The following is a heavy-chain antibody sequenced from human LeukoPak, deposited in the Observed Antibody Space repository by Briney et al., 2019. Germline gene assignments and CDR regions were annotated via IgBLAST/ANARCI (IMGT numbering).Heavy chain of an antibody. Sequence: GGSLRLSCAASGFTFNRYAMSWVRQAQGKGLEWVSAITDSGDSTYHADSVKGRFTISRDNSQNTLSLQMNSLRAEDPAVYYCAKGSAASRPYYFHPWGQGTLVTVSS. CDR3: AKGSAASRPYYFHP. V-gene: IGHV3-23*01. J-gene: IGHJ5*02. CDR1: GFTFNRYA. D-gene: IGHD3-10*01. CDR2: ITDSGDST.